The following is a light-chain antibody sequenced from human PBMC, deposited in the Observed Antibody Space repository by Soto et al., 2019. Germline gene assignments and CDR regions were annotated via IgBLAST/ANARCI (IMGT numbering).Light chain of an antibody. CDR1: QSVSSN. CDR3: QQYFNWPPLN. Sequence: EIVLTQSPATLSVSPGERATLSCRASQSVSSNLAWYQQKPGQAPRLLMFGASTRATNIPARFSGSGSGTEFTLTISSLQSEDFAVYYCQQYFNWPPLNFGGGTKVEI. V-gene: IGKV3-15*01. J-gene: IGKJ4*01. CDR2: GAS.